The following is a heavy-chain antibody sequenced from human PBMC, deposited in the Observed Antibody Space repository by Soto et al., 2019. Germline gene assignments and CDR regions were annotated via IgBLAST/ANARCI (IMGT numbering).Heavy chain of an antibody. CDR3: ARDRRVRGFITWGCMDV. Sequence: ASVNVSCKASGYTFTGYYIHWVRQAPGQGLEWMGWIKPNSGGTNYAQKFQGWVTMTRDTSISTAYMELSRLRSDDTAVYYCARDRRVRGFITWGCMDVLGQLTTVTVS. CDR1: GYTFTGYY. J-gene: IGHJ6*02. CDR2: IKPNSGGT. D-gene: IGHD3-10*01. V-gene: IGHV1-2*04.